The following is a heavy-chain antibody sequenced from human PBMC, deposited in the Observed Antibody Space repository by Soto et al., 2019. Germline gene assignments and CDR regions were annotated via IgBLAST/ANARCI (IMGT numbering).Heavy chain of an antibody. V-gene: IGHV4-59*01. CDR3: ARVVVPHTCCAFDV. CDR1: GGSISGYH. CDR2: IYYSGNT. J-gene: IGHJ3*01. D-gene: IGHD2-21*01. Sequence: ASETLSLPCTVSGGSISGYHWSWIRQPPGKGLEWIGYIYYSGNTDYNPSLKSRVTISADTSKKHFSLKLSSVTAADTAVYYCARVVVPHTCCAFDVWGQGTMVTVSS.